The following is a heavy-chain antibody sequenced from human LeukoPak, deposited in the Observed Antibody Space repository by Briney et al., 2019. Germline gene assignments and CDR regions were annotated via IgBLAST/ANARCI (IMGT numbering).Heavy chain of an antibody. CDR3: ARDLHIVGATYGY. Sequence: PGGSLRLSCTASGFTFSTYSMNWVRQAPGKGLEWVSSISSSSSYIYYADSVKGRFTISRDNAKNSLYLQMNSLRAEDTAVYYCARDLHIVGATYGYWGQGTLVTVSS. CDR1: GFTFSTYS. CDR2: ISSSSSYI. J-gene: IGHJ4*02. V-gene: IGHV3-21*01. D-gene: IGHD1-26*01.